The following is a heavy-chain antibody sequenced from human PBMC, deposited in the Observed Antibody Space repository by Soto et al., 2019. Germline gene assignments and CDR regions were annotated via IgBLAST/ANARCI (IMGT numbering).Heavy chain of an antibody. CDR1: GGSISSYY. D-gene: IGHD3-10*02. V-gene: IGHV4-59*01. J-gene: IGHJ3*02. CDR3: ARKITMFPDDAFDI. Sequence: QVQLQESGPGLVKPSETLSLTCTVSGGSISSYYWSWIRQPPGKGLEWIGYIYYSGSTNYNPSLKRRVTQSVDTSKDQFSLKLSSVTAADTAVYYCARKITMFPDDAFDIWGQGTMVTVSS. CDR2: IYYSGST.